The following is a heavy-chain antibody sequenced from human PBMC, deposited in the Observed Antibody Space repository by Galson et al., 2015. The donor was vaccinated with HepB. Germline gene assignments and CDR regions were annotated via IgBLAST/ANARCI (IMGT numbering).Heavy chain of an antibody. CDR3: ASCSSGWCTYFDY. V-gene: IGHV3-74*01. J-gene: IGHJ4*02. D-gene: IGHD6-19*01. CDR1: GFTFSSYW. Sequence: SLRLSCAASGFTFSSYWMHWVRQAPGKGLVWVSRINSDGSSTSYADSVKGRFTISRDNAKNTLYLQMNSLRAEDTAVYYCASCSSGWCTYFDYWGQGTLVTVSS. CDR2: INSDGSST.